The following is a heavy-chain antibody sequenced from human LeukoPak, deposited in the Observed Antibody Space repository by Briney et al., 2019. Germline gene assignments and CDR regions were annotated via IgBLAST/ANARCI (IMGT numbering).Heavy chain of an antibody. V-gene: IGHV4-38-2*02. J-gene: IGHJ4*02. CDR1: GYSISSGYY. CDR3: ARDSTVTRGFDY. CDR2: IYYSGST. Sequence: SETLSLTCAVSGYSISSGYYWGWIRQPPGKGLEWIGYIYYSGSTNYNPSLKSRVTISVDTSKNQFSLKLSSVTAADTAVYYCARDSTVTRGFDYWGQGTLVTVSS. D-gene: IGHD4-17*01.